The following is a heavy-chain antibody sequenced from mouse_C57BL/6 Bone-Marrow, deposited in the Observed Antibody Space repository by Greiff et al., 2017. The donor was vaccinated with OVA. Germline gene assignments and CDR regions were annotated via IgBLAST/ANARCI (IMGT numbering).Heavy chain of an antibody. V-gene: IGHV1-4*01. CDR3: ARYDYDWYFDV. D-gene: IGHD2-4*01. CDR1: GYTFTSYT. CDR2: INPSSGYT. J-gene: IGHJ1*03. Sequence: QVQLQQSGAELARPGASVKMSCKASGYTFTSYTMHWVKQRPGQGLEWIGYINPSSGYTKYNQKFKDKATLTADKSSSTAYMQLSSLTSEDSAVYDCARYDYDWYFDVWGTGTTVTVSS.